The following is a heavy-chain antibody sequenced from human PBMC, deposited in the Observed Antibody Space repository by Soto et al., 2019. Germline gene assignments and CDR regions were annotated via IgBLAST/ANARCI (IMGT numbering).Heavy chain of an antibody. V-gene: IGHV1-2*04. Sequence: ASVKVSCKASGYTFTGYYMHWVRQAPGQGLEWMGWINPNSGGTNYAQKFQGWVTMTRDTSISTAYMELSRLRSDDTAVYYCARDGMGIAAAGFTGYYYYYGMDVWGQGNKVTVAS. CDR2: INPNSGGT. J-gene: IGHJ6*02. CDR3: ARDGMGIAAAGFTGYYYYYGMDV. CDR1: GYTFTGYY. D-gene: IGHD6-25*01.